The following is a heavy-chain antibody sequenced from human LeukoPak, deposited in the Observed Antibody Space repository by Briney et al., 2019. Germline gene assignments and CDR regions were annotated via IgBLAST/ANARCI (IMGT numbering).Heavy chain of an antibody. V-gene: IGHV4-61*02. J-gene: IGHJ3*02. CDR2: ISTSGST. CDR1: GGSISSGSYY. D-gene: IGHD4-11*01. Sequence: SETLSLTCTVSGGSISSGSYYWSWIRQPAGKGLEWIGRISTSGSTNYNPSLKSRVTISVDTSKNEVSLKVTSVTAADTAVFYCARNDVQFLYAFDIWGQGTMVTVSA. CDR3: ARNDVQFLYAFDI.